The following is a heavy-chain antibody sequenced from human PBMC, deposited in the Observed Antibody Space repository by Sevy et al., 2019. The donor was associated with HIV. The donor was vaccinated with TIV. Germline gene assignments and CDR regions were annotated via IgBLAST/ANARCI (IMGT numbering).Heavy chain of an antibody. J-gene: IGHJ2*01. CDR1: RYRFTSYY. D-gene: IGHD6-19*01. Sequence: ASVKVSCKASRYRFTSYYMHWVRQAPGQGLEWMGITNPSSGSTTYAQKLQGRVTMTRDTSTNTVYMELSSLRSEDTDVYYCAGEGISVSGLTGYFDLWGRGTLVTVSS. V-gene: IGHV1-46*01. CDR2: TNPSSGST. CDR3: AGEGISVSGLTGYFDL.